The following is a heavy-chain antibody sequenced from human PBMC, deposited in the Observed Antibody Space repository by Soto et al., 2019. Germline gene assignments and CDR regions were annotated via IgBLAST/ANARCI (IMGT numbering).Heavy chain of an antibody. V-gene: IGHV4-31*03. CDR2: IYYSGST. D-gene: IGHD3-10*01. CDR1: GGSISSGGYY. CDR3: ARVTGLYYYGSGSYYEYYFDY. J-gene: IGHJ4*02. Sequence: QVQLQESGPGLVKPSQTLSLTCTVSGGSISSGGYYWSWIRQHPGKGLEWIGYIYYSGSTYYNPYPESRVTISVDTSKNQFSLKLSSVTAADTAVYYCARVTGLYYYGSGSYYEYYFDYWGQGTLVTVSS.